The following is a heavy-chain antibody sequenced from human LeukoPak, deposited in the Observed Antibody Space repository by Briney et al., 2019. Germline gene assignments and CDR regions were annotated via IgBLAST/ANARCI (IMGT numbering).Heavy chain of an antibody. CDR1: GGSISSYY. Sequence: SETLSLTCTVSGGSISSYYWSWIRQPPGKGLEWIGYIYYSGSTNYNPSLKSRVTISVDTSKNQFSLKLSSVTAADTAVYYCARVPGDSYGFGYFDYWGQGTLVTVSS. CDR2: IYYSGST. CDR3: ARVPGDSYGFGYFDY. D-gene: IGHD5-18*01. V-gene: IGHV4-59*01. J-gene: IGHJ4*02.